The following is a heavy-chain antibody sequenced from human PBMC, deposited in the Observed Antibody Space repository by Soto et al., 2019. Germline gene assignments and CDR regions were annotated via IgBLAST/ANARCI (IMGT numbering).Heavy chain of an antibody. CDR3: ARVVYSNYVFGHMDV. CDR2: INPSGGST. CDR1: GYTFTSYY. D-gene: IGHD4-4*01. Sequence: QVQLVQSGAEVKKPGASVKVSCKASGYTFTSYYMHWVRQAPGQGLEWMGIINPSGGSTSYAQKFKGRVTMTRDTSTSTVYMELSSLRSEDTAVYYCARVVYSNYVFGHMDVWGQGTTVTVSS. J-gene: IGHJ6*02. V-gene: IGHV1-46*01.